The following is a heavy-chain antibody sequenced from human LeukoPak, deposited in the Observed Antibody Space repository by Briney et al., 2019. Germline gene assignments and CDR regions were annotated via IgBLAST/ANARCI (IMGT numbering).Heavy chain of an antibody. J-gene: IGHJ4*02. V-gene: IGHV3-74*01. D-gene: IGHD3-3*01. CDR1: GFSFSSYW. CDR2: IDTDGSST. CDR3: ARAPNDYWSGYSASLDY. Sequence: GGSLRLSCAASGFSFSSYWMHWVRQAPGKGLVWVSRIDTDGSSTRYADSVKGRFTISRDNAKNTLYLQMNSLRAEDTAVYYCARAPNDYWSGYSASLDYWGQGTLVTVSS.